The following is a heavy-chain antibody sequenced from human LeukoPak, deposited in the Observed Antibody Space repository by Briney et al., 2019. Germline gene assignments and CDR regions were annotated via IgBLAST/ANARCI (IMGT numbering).Heavy chain of an antibody. CDR2: MNPNSGNT. CDR3: ARAGGRRFPTPDY. V-gene: IGHV1-8*01. Sequence: ASVKVSCKASGYTFTSYDINWVRQATGQGLEWMGWMNPNSGNTGYAQKFQGRVNMTRNTSISTAYMELSSLRSEDTAVYYCARAGGRRFPTPDYWSQGTLVTVSS. CDR1: GYTFTSYD. J-gene: IGHJ4*02. D-gene: IGHD3-16*01.